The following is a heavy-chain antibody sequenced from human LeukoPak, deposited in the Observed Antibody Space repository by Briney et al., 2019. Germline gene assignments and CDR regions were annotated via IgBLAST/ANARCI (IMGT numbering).Heavy chain of an antibody. Sequence: PGGSLRLSCAASGFTFSSYWMSWVRQAPGKGLEWVANIKQDGSEKYYVDSVRGRFTISRDNAKNSLYLQMDSLRVEDTAVYYCARDHSTAAAGTDYWGQGTLVTVSS. CDR3: ARDHSTAAAGTDY. D-gene: IGHD6-13*01. J-gene: IGHJ4*02. V-gene: IGHV3-7*01. CDR2: IKQDGSEK. CDR1: GFTFSSYW.